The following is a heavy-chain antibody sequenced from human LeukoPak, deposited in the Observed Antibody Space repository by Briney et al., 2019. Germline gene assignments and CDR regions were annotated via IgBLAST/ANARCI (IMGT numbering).Heavy chain of an antibody. CDR3: AKGKFGDPLNY. D-gene: IGHD3-10*01. CDR1: GFTVSGNY. Sequence: GGSLRLSCTASGFTVSGNYMNWVRQAPGKGLEWVSVVYTDGNIYYADPVKGRFTISKDNSKNTVDLLMNSVRAEDTALYYCAKGKFGDPLNYWGQGTLVTVSS. V-gene: IGHV3-53*01. J-gene: IGHJ4*02. CDR2: VYTDGNI.